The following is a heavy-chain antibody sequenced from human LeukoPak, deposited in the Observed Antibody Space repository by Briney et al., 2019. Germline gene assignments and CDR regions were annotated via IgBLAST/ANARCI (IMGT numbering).Heavy chain of an antibody. CDR3: ARDLRPMVRGAIPHYYGMDV. CDR2: INPSGGST. D-gene: IGHD3-10*01. Sequence: ASVKVSCKASGYTFTSYYMHWVRQAPGQGLEWMGIINPSGGSTSYAQKFQGRVTMTRDTSTSTVYMELSSLRSEDTAVYYCARDLRPMVRGAIPHYYGMDVWGQGTTVTVSS. V-gene: IGHV1-46*01. J-gene: IGHJ6*02. CDR1: GYTFTSYY.